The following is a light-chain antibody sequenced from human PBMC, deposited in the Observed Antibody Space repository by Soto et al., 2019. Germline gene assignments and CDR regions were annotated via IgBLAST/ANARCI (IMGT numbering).Light chain of an antibody. CDR2: SNN. CDR1: SSNIGSNT. J-gene: IGLJ1*01. Sequence: QSVLTQPPSASGTPGQRVTISCSVSSSNIGSNTVNWYQQLPGTAPKLLIYSNNQRPSGVPDRFSGSKSGTSASLAISGLQSEDEADYYCAAWDDSLNAFVFATGTKV. CDR3: AAWDDSLNAFV. V-gene: IGLV1-44*01.